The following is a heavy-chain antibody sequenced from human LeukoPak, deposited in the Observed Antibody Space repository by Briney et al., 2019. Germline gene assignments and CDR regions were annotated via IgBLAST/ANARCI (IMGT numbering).Heavy chain of an antibody. V-gene: IGHV4-34*01. Sequence: SETLSLTCAVYGGSFSGYYWSWIRQPPGKGLEWIGEINHSGSTNYNPSLKSRVTISVDTSKNQFSLKLSSVTAADTAVYYCARERGGYCSGGSCKLFDYWGQGTLVTVSS. CDR3: ARERGGYCSGGSCKLFDY. CDR1: GGSFSGYY. D-gene: IGHD2-15*01. J-gene: IGHJ4*02. CDR2: INHSGST.